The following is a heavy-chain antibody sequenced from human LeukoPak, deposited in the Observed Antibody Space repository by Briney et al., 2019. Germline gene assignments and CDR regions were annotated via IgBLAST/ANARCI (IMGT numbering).Heavy chain of an antibody. V-gene: IGHV4-59*01. CDR3: ARSRSGSYCNGDGY. CDR2: IYYSGST. D-gene: IGHD3-10*01. J-gene: IGHJ4*02. Sequence: SETLSLTCTVSGGSISSYYWSWIRQPPGKGLEWIGYIYYSGSTNYNPSLKSRVTISVDTSKNQFSLKLSSVTAADTAVYYCARSRSGSYCNGDGYWGQGTLVTVSS. CDR1: GGSISSYY.